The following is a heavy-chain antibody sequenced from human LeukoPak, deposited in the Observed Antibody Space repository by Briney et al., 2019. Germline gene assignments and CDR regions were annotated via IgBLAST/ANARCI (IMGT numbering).Heavy chain of an antibody. J-gene: IGHJ4*02. Sequence: GGSLRLSCAASGFTFKAYSMIWVRQAPGKGLEWVSSIRISGTHVYYADSLKGRFTISRDNAENSLYLQMNSLRAEDTAMYYCARQGSEIDYWGQGTLVTVSS. CDR3: ARQGSEIDY. V-gene: IGHV3-21*04. CDR1: GFTFKAYS. CDR2: IRISGTHV.